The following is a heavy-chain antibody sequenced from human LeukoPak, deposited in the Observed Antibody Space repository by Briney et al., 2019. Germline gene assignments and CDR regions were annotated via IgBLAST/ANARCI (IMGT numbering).Heavy chain of an antibody. J-gene: IGHJ6*02. CDR1: GFPFSSYS. CDR3: AKANYQMLAPNHPYGMDV. V-gene: IGHV3-7*03. D-gene: IGHD2-2*01. Sequence: GGSLRLSCAASGFPFSSYSMTWVRQAPGKGLEWVANIKPDGTTKFYVDSVKGRFTISRDNAKNSLFLQMNSLRAEDTALYYCAKANYQMLAPNHPYGMDVWGQGTTVTVSS. CDR2: IKPDGTTK.